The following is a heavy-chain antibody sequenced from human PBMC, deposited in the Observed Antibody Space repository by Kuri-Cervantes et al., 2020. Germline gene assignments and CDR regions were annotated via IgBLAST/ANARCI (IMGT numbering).Heavy chain of an antibody. V-gene: IGHV3-48*02. CDR2: ISSSSSTI. CDR3: ARVSSIVGAASDY. Sequence: ETLSLTCAASGFTFSSYSMNWVRQAPGKGLEWVSYISSSSSTIYYADSVKGRFTISRDNAKNSLYLQMNSLRDEDTAVYYCARVSSIVGAASDYWGQGTLVTVSS. D-gene: IGHD1-26*01. CDR1: GFTFSSYS. J-gene: IGHJ4*02.